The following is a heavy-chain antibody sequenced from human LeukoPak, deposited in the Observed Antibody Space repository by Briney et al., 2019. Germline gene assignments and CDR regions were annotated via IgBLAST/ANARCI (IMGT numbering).Heavy chain of an antibody. D-gene: IGHD4-17*01. Sequence: GGSLRLSCTASGFSFSSYWMHWVRQVPGKGLVWVSCLNSDGTRKSYADSVKGRFNISRDNAKNTLYLQMNSLRVEDTAVYYCIREDLRCYGGPTGGQGTTVTVS. CDR2: LNSDGTRK. CDR3: IREDLRCYGGPT. J-gene: IGHJ3*01. CDR1: GFSFSSYW. V-gene: IGHV3-74*01.